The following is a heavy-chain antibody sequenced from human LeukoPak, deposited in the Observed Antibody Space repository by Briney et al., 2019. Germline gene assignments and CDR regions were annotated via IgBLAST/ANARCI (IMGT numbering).Heavy chain of an antibody. V-gene: IGHV3-30-3*01. Sequence: PGRSLRLSCAVSGFSFSTYSMHWVRQAPGKGLEWVALISYDGSNDYHADSVKGRFTISRDNSKNTLYLQMNSLRAEDTAVYYCARAGRYDSGWPYYFDYWGQGALVTVSS. J-gene: IGHJ4*02. CDR2: ISYDGSND. CDR1: GFSFSTYS. D-gene: IGHD6-19*01. CDR3: ARAGRYDSGWPYYFDY.